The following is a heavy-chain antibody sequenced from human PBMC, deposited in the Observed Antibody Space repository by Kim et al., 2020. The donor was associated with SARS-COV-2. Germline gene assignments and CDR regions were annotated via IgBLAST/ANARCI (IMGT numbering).Heavy chain of an antibody. J-gene: IGHJ6*02. Sequence: SETLSLTCTVSGGSISSSSYYWGWIRQPPGKGLEWIGSISYSGSTYYNPSLKSRVTISVDTSKNQFSLKLSSVTAADTAVYYCARSSTGIWSPLYGMDVWGQGTTVTVSS. CDR1: GGSISSSSYY. CDR2: ISYSGST. D-gene: IGHD1-1*01. CDR3: ARSSTGIWSPLYGMDV. V-gene: IGHV4-39*01.